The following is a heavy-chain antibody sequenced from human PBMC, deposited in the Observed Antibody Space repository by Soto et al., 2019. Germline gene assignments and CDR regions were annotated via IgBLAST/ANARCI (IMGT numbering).Heavy chain of an antibody. CDR3: ATESSGSSPLPFDF. CDR2: VYYIGST. J-gene: IGHJ4*02. V-gene: IGHV4-30-4*01. D-gene: IGHD3-22*01. Sequence: QVLLEESGPGLVKPSQTLSLTCTVSGGSVSSGYHYWSWIRQPPGEGLEWLGYVYYIGSTYYNPTLGSRVTISIDTSKNPFSLTLSPVTASDAAVYFWATESSGSSPLPFDFWGQRALVRVSS. CDR1: GGSVSSGYHY.